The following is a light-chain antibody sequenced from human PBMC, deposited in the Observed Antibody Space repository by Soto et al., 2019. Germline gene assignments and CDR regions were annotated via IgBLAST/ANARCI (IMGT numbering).Light chain of an antibody. CDR1: QSVSSSY. V-gene: IGKV3-20*01. CDR3: QQYGSSSWT. CDR2: GTS. Sequence: EIVLTQSAAALSLSPGERATLSCRASQSVSSSYLAWYQQKPGQAPRLLIYGTSSRATAIPDRFSGSGSGTDFTLTISRLEPEDFAVYYCQQYGSSSWTFGQGTKVDIK. J-gene: IGKJ1*01.